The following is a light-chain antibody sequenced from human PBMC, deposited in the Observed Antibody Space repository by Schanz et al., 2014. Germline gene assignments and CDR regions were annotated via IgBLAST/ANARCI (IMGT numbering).Light chain of an antibody. J-gene: IGKJ2*01. Sequence: EIVLTQSPGTLSFSPGERAALSCRASQSVSSTFLAWYQQKPGQAPRLLIYGASKRATGIPDRFSGSGSGTDFTLKISRVEAEDVGVYYCMQALQTPRTFGQGTKLEIK. CDR3: MQALQTPRT. CDR1: QSVSSTF. V-gene: IGKV3-20*01. CDR2: GAS.